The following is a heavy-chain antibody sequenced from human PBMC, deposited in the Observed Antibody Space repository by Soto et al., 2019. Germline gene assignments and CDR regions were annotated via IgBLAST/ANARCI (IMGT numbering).Heavy chain of an antibody. CDR3: AKERIEYYGMDV. Sequence: GGSLRLSCAASGFTFDDYTMHWVRQAPGKGLEWVSLISWDGGSTYYADSVKGRFTISRDNSKNTLYLQMNSLRTEDTALYYCAKERIEYYGMDVWGQGTTVTVSS. CDR1: GFTFDDYT. J-gene: IGHJ6*02. D-gene: IGHD2-15*01. V-gene: IGHV3-43*01. CDR2: ISWDGGST.